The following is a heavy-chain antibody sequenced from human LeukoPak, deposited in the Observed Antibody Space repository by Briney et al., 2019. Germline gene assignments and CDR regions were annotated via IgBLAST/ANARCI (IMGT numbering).Heavy chain of an antibody. Sequence: PAETLSLTCTVSGDSISNINYYWGWIRQPPGKGLEWIGYIYYSGSTNYNPSLKSRITISVDTSKNQFSLKLSSVTAADTAVYYCARTPSYYYDSSGYYTFDYWGQGTLVTVSS. CDR2: IYYSGST. V-gene: IGHV4-61*05. J-gene: IGHJ4*02. CDR1: GDSISNINYY. CDR3: ARTPSYYYDSSGYYTFDY. D-gene: IGHD3-22*01.